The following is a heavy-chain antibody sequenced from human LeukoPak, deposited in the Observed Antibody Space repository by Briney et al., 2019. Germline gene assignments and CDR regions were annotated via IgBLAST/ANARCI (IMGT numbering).Heavy chain of an antibody. J-gene: IGHJ5*02. CDR2: IYYSGST. Sequence: PSETLSLTCTVSGGSISNSDYYWSWIRQPPGKGLEWIGYIYYSGSTYYNPSLKSRVTISIDTSKSQFSLKLSSVTAADTAVYYCARDVTYTSEYYYDSSGPGHNWFDPWGQGTLVTVSS. V-gene: IGHV4-30-4*01. D-gene: IGHD3-22*01. CDR1: GGSISNSDYY. CDR3: ARDVTYTSEYYYDSSGPGHNWFDP.